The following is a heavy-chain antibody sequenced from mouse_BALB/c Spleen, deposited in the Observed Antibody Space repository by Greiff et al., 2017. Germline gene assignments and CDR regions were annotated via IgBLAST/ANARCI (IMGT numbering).Heavy chain of an antibody. J-gene: IGHJ2*01. CDR1: GFTFSSYA. V-gene: IGHV5-6-5*01. D-gene: IGHD1-1*01. CDR3: ARERGGYYYGSSDYFDY. CDR2: ISSGGST. Sequence: EVHLVESGGGLVKPGGSLKLSCAASGFTFSSYAMSWVRQTPEKRLEWVASISSGGSTYYPDSVKGRFTISRDNARNILYLQMSSLRSEDTAMYYCARERGGYYYGSSDYFDYWGQGTTLTVSS.